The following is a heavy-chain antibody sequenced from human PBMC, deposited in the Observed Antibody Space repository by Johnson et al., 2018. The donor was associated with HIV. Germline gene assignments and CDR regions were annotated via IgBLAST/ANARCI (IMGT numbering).Heavy chain of an antibody. J-gene: IGHJ3*02. V-gene: IGHV3-33*06. CDR3: AKEGDNYGGNWEAFDI. CDR1: GFTFSSYG. Sequence: QVQLVESGGGVVQPGRSLRLSCAASGFTFSSYGMHWVRQAPGKGLEWVAVIWYDGSNKYYADSVKGRFTISRDNSKNTLYLQMNSLRAEDTAVYYCAKEGDNYGGNWEAFDIWGQGTMVTV. D-gene: IGHD4-23*01. CDR2: IWYDGSNK.